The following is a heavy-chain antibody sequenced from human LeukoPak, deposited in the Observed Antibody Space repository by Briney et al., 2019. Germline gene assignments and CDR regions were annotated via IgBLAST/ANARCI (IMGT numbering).Heavy chain of an antibody. CDR3: ARDRGSSWYDGTFDY. CDR1: GGSISSYY. J-gene: IGHJ4*02. Sequence: SETLSLTCTVSGGSISSYYWSWIRQPPGKGLEWIGYIYYSGSTNYNPSLKSRVTISVDTSKNQFSLKLSSVTAADTAVYYCARDRGSSWYDGTFDYWGQGTLVTVSS. CDR2: IYYSGST. D-gene: IGHD6-13*01. V-gene: IGHV4-59*01.